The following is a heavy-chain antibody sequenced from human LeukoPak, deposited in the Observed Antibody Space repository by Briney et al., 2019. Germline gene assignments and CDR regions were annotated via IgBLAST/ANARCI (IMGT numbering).Heavy chain of an antibody. D-gene: IGHD3-10*01. V-gene: IGHV4-34*01. J-gene: IGHJ4*02. CDR2: INHSGST. CDR3: ARRLGSYYGSGSPFDY. Sequence: SETLSLTCAVYGGSFSGYYWSWIRQPPGKGLEWIGEINHSGSTNYNPSLKSRVTISVDTSKNQFSLKLSSVTAADTAVYYCARRLGSYYGSGSPFDYWGQGTLVTVSS. CDR1: GGSFSGYY.